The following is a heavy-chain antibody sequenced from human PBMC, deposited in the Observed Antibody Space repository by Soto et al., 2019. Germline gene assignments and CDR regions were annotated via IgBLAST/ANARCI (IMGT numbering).Heavy chain of an antibody. Sequence: QVQLVQSGAEVKKPGSSVKVSCKASGGTFSSYTISWVRQAPGQGLEWMGRIIPILGIANYAQKFQGRVTITADKSTSTAYRELSSLRSEDTAVYYCARSGYGDYYYYGMDVWGQGTTVTVSS. CDR2: IIPILGIA. D-gene: IGHD6-25*01. CDR3: ARSGYGDYYYYGMDV. CDR1: GGTFSSYT. J-gene: IGHJ6*02. V-gene: IGHV1-69*02.